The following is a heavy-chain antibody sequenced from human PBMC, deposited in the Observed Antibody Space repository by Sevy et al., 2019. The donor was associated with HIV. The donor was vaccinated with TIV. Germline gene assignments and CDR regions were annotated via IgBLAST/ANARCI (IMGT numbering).Heavy chain of an antibody. CDR2: IYHSGST. Sequence: SETLSLTCAVSGGSISSSNWWSWVRQPPGKGLEWIGEIYHSGSTNYNPSLKSRVTISVDKSKNQLSLQLSALTAADTAVYYCARFSRRGSSCWTYCFDYWGQGTLVTVSS. V-gene: IGHV4-4*02. D-gene: IGHD6-19*01. J-gene: IGHJ4*02. CDR3: ARFSRRGSSCWTYCFDY. CDR1: GGSISSSNW.